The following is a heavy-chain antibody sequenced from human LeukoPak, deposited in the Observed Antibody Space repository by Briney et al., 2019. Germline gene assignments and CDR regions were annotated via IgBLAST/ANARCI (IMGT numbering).Heavy chain of an antibody. CDR1: GFTFSSYS. CDR2: ISSSSSYI. V-gene: IGHV3-21*01. J-gene: IGHJ4*02. D-gene: IGHD3-10*01. CDR3: ARSGGSGNYHPSYFDS. Sequence: PGGSLRLSCAASGFTFSSYSMNWVRQAPGKGLEWVSSISSSSSYIYYADSVKGRFTISRDNAKNSLYLQMNSLRAEDTAVYYCARSGGSGNYHPSYFDSWGQGALVTVSS.